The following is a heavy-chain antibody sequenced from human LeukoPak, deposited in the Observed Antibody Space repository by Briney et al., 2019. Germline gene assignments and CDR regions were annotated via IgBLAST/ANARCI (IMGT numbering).Heavy chain of an antibody. J-gene: IGHJ3*02. CDR3: ATKRGFWSGSPDAFDI. CDR1: GYSISSGYY. D-gene: IGHD3-3*01. Sequence: PSETLSLTCTVSGYSISSGYYWGWIRQPPGKGLEWIGSIYHSGSTYYNPSLKSRVTISVDTSKNQFSLKLSSVTAADTAVYYCATKRGFWSGSPDAFDIWGQGTMVTVSS. CDR2: IYHSGST. V-gene: IGHV4-38-2*02.